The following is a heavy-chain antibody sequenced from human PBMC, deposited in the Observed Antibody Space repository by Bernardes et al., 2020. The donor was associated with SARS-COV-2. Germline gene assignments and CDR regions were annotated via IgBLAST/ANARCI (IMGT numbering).Heavy chain of an antibody. J-gene: IGHJ5*02. CDR3: AHKVGSSWYGDWFDP. D-gene: IGHD6-13*01. V-gene: IGHV2-5*02. CDR2: IYWDDDK. CDR1: GFSLSTSGVG. Sequence: SGPTLAKPTQTLTLTCPFSGFSLSTSGVGVGWIRQPPGKALEWLALIYWDDDKRYSPSLKSRLTITKDTSKNQVVLTMTNMDPVDTATYYCAHKVGSSWYGDWFDPWGQGTLVTVSS.